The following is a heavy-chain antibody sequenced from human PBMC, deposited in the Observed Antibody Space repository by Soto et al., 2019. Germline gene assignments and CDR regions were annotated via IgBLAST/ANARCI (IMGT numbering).Heavy chain of an antibody. D-gene: IGHD2-2*01. CDR2: IKSKTDGGTT. Sequence: GGSLRLSCAASGFTFSNAWMSWVRQAPGKGLEWVGRIKSKTDGGTTDYAAPVKGRFTISRDDSKNTLYLQINSLKTEDTAVYYFTTDLDCSSTSCPAGWFDPWGQGTLVTVSS. V-gene: IGHV3-15*01. CDR1: GFTFSNAW. J-gene: IGHJ5*02. CDR3: TTDLDCSSTSCPAGWFDP.